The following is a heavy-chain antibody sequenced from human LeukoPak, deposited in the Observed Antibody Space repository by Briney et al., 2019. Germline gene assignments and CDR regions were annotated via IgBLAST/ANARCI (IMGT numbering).Heavy chain of an antibody. Sequence: ASVKVSCKASGYTFTSYAMHWVRQAPGQRLEWMGWINAGNGNTKYSQKFQGRVTITRDTSASTAYMELSSLRSEDTAVYYCARGGYYYDSSRYFDYWGQGTLVTASS. CDR2: INAGNGNT. J-gene: IGHJ4*02. V-gene: IGHV1-3*01. CDR3: ARGGYYYDSSRYFDY. CDR1: GYTFTSYA. D-gene: IGHD3-22*01.